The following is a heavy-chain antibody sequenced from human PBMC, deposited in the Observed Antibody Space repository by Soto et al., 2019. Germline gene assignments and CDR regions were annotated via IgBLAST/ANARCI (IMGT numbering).Heavy chain of an antibody. J-gene: IGHJ4*02. V-gene: IGHV4-39*02. D-gene: IGHD2-15*01. Sequence: SETLSLTCTVSGGSINSNNYYWAWIRQPPGKGLAWIASIYYDGSTYYNPSLKSRVSISVDTSKNHLSLKLSSATAADTAVYYCAKVVVAATRHTDFDSWGQGTLVTVSS. CDR2: IYYDGST. CDR3: AKVVVAATRHTDFDS. CDR1: GGSINSNNYY.